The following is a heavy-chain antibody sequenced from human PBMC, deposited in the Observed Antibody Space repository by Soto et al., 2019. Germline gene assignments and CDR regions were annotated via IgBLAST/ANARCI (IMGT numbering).Heavy chain of an antibody. J-gene: IGHJ4*02. Sequence: QVQLVQSGAEVKKPGASVKVSCKASGYTFASYAISWMRQAPGQGLEWMGWISAYNGTTNYAQKLRGRVTLTTDTTTSTAYVELRSLSSDDTAVYYCARDPPPTGYWGQGTLVTVS. V-gene: IGHV1-18*01. CDR1: GYTFASYA. CDR3: ARDPPPTGY. CDR2: ISAYNGTT.